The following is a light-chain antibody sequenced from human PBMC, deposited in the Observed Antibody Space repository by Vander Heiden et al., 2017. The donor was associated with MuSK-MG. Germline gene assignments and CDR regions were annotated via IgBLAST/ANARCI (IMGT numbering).Light chain of an antibody. J-gene: IGKJ2*01. CDR1: QSISNY. V-gene: IGKV1-39*01. Sequence: DIQMTQSPSSLSASVGDRVTITCRASQSISNYLNWYQQKPGKAPRLLIYSASSLQSGVPSRFSGSGSGTDFTLTISSLQSEDSATYYCQQSDITPYTFGQATNLEIK. CDR2: SAS. CDR3: QQSDITPYT.